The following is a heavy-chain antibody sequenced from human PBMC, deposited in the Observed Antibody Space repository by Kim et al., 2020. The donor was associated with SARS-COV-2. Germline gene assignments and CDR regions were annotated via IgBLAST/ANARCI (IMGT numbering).Heavy chain of an antibody. Sequence: GGSLRLSCAASGFTFSSYAMSWVRQAPGKGLEWVSAISGSGGSTYYADSVKGRFTISRDNSKHTLYLQMNSLRAEDTAVYYCAKDLIAVAGTGEEYYYYYGMDVWGQGTTVTVSS. D-gene: IGHD6-19*01. CDR3: AKDLIAVAGTGEEYYYYYGMDV. CDR1: GFTFSSYA. CDR2: ISGSGGST. V-gene: IGHV3-23*01. J-gene: IGHJ6*02.